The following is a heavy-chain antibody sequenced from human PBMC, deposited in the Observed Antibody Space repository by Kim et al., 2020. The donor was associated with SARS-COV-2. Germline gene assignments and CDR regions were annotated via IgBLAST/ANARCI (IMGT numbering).Heavy chain of an antibody. Sequence: YYAESVKGRFTISRDNAKNTLYLQMNSLRAEDTAIYYCAKKSGGKNPFDYWGQGTLVTVSS. CDR3: AKKSGGKNPFDY. V-gene: IGHV3-23*01. D-gene: IGHD2-15*01. J-gene: IGHJ4*02.